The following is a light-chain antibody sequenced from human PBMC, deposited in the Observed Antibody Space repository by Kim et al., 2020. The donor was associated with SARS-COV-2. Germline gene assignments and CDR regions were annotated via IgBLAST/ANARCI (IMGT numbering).Light chain of an antibody. CDR2: GTS. CDR3: QQYETSPNN. J-gene: IGKJ2*01. V-gene: IGKV3-20*01. CDR1: PTLNTPD. Sequence: PGERATLSSRASPTLNTPDLAWYQQNPGQAPRLLIYGTSTRATGIPDRFSGSGSGTDFALTISRLEPEDFAVYYCQQYETSPNNFGQGTKLEI.